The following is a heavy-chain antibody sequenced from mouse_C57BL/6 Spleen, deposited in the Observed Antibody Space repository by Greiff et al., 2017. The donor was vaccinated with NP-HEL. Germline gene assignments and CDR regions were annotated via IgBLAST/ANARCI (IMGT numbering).Heavy chain of an antibody. Sequence: VQLQQSGPELVKPGASVKISCKASGYAFSSSWLNWVKQRPGKGLEWIGRIYPGDGDTNYNGKFKGKATLTADKSSSTAYMQLSSLTSEDSAVYFCARSGPRHYAMDYWGQGTSVTVSS. D-gene: IGHD3-1*01. J-gene: IGHJ4*01. V-gene: IGHV1-82*01. CDR2: IYPGDGDT. CDR3: ARSGPRHYAMDY. CDR1: GYAFSSSW.